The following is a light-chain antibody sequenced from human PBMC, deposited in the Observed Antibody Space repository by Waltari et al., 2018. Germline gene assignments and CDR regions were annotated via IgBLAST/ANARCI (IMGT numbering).Light chain of an antibody. Sequence: QSVLTQPPSASGTPGPRVTISCSGSSSNLGSTYVYWYQQLPGTAPKLLIYRNDQRPSGVPDRFSGSKSGTSASLAISGLRSEDEADYYCATWDGNLSAVVFGGGTKLTVL. V-gene: IGLV1-47*01. CDR3: ATWDGNLSAVV. CDR1: SSNLGSTY. CDR2: RND. J-gene: IGLJ2*01.